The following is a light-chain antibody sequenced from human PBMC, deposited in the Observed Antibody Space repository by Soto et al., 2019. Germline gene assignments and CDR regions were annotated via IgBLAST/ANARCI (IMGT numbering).Light chain of an antibody. V-gene: IGKV3-11*01. Sequence: EIVLTQSPAILSLSPGEGATLFCRASEDVNPYLAWYQQKPGQPPRLLIYDVSRRATGIPARFSGRGSGTDFTLTISCLEPEDSAIYFCHQRSNWPAFTFGGGTKVDIK. CDR2: DVS. CDR3: HQRSNWPAFT. J-gene: IGKJ4*01. CDR1: EDVNPY.